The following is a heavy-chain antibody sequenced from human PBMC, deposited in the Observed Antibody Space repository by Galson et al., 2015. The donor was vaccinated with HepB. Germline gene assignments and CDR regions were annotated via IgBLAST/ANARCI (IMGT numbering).Heavy chain of an antibody. J-gene: IGHJ5*02. V-gene: IGHV3-30*18. CDR1: GFTFGSYG. CDR2: ISGDGSTK. Sequence: SLRLSCAASGFTFGSYGMHWVRQAPGKGLEWVAVISGDGSTKYYAESVEGRFTISRDNSKNTLYLQLNSLRAEDTAVYYCAKVYSVSIFGVDSNWFDPWGQGTLVTVSS. D-gene: IGHD3-3*01. CDR3: AKVYSVSIFGVDSNWFDP.